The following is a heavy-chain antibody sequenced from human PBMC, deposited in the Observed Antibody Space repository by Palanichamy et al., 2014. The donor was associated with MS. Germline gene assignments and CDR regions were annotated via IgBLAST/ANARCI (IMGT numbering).Heavy chain of an antibody. D-gene: IGHD5-18*01. V-gene: IGHV3-53*01. Sequence: EVQLVESGGGLIQPGGSLRLSCAASGFTVSSNYMSWVRQAPGRGLEWVSIIYSGGSTYYADSVKGRFSISRDNSKNTLYLQMNSLRAEDTAVYSCAKYRYSWLGSGMDVWGQGTTVTVSS. CDR3: AKYRYSWLGSGMDV. CDR2: IYSGGST. CDR1: GFTVSSNY. J-gene: IGHJ6*02.